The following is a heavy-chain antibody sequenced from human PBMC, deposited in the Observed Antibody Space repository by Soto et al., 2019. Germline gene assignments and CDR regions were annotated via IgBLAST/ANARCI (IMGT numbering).Heavy chain of an antibody. CDR1: VYTYTSYG. V-gene: IGHV1-18*04. Sequence: ATVQFSLKASVYTYTSYGIIFVRQAPGQGLEWMGWISAYNGNTNYAQKLQGRVTMTTDTSTSTAYMELRSLRSDDTAVYYCARALYSSSFYWFDPWGQGTLVTVSS. CDR3: ARALYSSSFYWFDP. CDR2: ISAYNGNT. D-gene: IGHD6-6*01. J-gene: IGHJ5*02.